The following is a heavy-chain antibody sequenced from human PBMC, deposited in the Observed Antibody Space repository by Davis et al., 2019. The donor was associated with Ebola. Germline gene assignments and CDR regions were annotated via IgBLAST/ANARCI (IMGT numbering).Heavy chain of an antibody. CDR1: GGSISSYY. J-gene: IGHJ4*02. CDR2: IYYSGST. V-gene: IGHV4-59*01. CDR3: GRDGGRDDYGGVGGY. Sequence: PSETLSLTCTVSGGSISSYYWSWIRQPPGKGLEWIGYIYYSGSTNYNPSLKSRVTISVDTSKNQFSLKLSSVTAADTAVYYCGRDGGRDDYGGVGGYWGQGTLVTVSS. D-gene: IGHD4-23*01.